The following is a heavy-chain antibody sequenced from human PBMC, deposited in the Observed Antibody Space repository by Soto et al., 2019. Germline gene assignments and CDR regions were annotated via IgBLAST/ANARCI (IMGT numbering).Heavy chain of an antibody. CDR3: ARDQPNYGMDV. J-gene: IGHJ6*02. CDR1: GYTFTSYD. V-gene: IGHV1-8*01. CDR2: MNPNSGNT. Sequence: QVQLVQSGAEVKKPGASVKVSCKASGYTFTSYDINWVRQATGQGLEWMGWMNPNSGNTVYAQKFQDRVTMTRNTSISTAHMELSSPRSQDPAVYYCARDQPNYGMDVWGQGTTVTVSS.